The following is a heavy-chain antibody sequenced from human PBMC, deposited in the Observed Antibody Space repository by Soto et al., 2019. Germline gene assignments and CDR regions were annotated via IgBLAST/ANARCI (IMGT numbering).Heavy chain of an antibody. V-gene: IGHV4-39*01. D-gene: IGHD4-17*01. CDR1: GGSISNSFYY. CDR3: AIPPPSDYASIWFDP. CDR2: IYYSGST. J-gene: IGHJ5*02. Sequence: SETLSLTCTDSGGSISNSFYYWAWIRQPPGKGLEWIGSIYYSGSTYYNPSLKSRVTISADTSKNQFSLKLSSVTAADTAVYYCAIPPPSDYASIWFDPWGQGTLVTVSS.